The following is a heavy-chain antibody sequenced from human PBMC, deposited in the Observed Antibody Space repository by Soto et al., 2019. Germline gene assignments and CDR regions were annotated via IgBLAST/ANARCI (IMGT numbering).Heavy chain of an antibody. Sequence: PGESLKISCEVSGFTFTNYWIAWVRQMPGKGLEWMGGIYPADSQTRYSPTFQGQVAISADKSVNTAYLQWRSLKASDTAIYFCVRHATGYKSKWFDPWGQGTLVTVSS. J-gene: IGHJ5*02. D-gene: IGHD3-9*01. CDR1: GFTFTNYW. V-gene: IGHV5-51*01. CDR3: VRHATGYKSKWFDP. CDR2: IYPADSQT.